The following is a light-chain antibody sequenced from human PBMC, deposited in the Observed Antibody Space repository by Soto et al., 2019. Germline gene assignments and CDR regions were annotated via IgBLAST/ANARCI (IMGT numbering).Light chain of an antibody. V-gene: IGLV1-40*01. J-gene: IGLJ2*01. Sequence: QCVLTQPPSESGAPGQRVTISCTGSSSNIGAGYGVHWYQQLPGTAPKLLIYGNSNRPSGVPDRFSGSKSGTSASLAITGLQAEDEADYYCQSYDSSLSGSVFGGGTQLTVL. CDR3: QSYDSSLSGSV. CDR2: GNS. CDR1: SSNIGAGYG.